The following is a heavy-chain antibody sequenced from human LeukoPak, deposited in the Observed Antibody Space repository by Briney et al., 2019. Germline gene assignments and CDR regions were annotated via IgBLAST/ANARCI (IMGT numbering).Heavy chain of an antibody. CDR1: GYTFTSYG. CDR3: ARDTYFDWLLPNDAFDI. J-gene: IGHJ3*02. CDR2: ISAYNGNT. V-gene: IGHV1-18*01. Sequence: ASVKVSCKASGYTFTSYGISWVRQAPGQGLEWMGWISAYNGNTNYAQKLQGRVTMTTDTSTSTAYMELRSLRSDDTAVYYCARDTYFDWLLPNDAFDIWGQGTMVTVSS. D-gene: IGHD3-9*01.